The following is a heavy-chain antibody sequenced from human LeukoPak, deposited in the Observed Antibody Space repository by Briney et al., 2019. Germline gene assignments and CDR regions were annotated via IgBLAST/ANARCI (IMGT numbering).Heavy chain of an antibody. CDR3: AKDEVLRYFDCLGAGFDY. CDR2: ISGSGGST. J-gene: IGHJ4*02. CDR1: GFTFSSYA. D-gene: IGHD3-9*01. Sequence: GGSLRLSCAASGFTFSSYAMSWVRQAPGKGLEWVSAISGSGGSTYYADSVKGRFTISRDNSKNTLYLQMNSLRAEDTAVYYCAKDEVLRYFDCLGAGFDYWGQGTLVTVSS. V-gene: IGHV3-23*01.